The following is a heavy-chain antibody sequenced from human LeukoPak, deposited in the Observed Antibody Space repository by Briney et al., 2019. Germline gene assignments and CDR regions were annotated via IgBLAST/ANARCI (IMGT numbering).Heavy chain of an antibody. D-gene: IGHD6-19*01. V-gene: IGHV3-23*01. CDR2: ISGSGGST. CDR1: GGSFSGYY. J-gene: IGHJ4*02. CDR3: AKADSSGWYEVDY. Sequence: PSETLSLTCAVYGGSFSGYYWSWVRQAPGKGLEWVSAISGSGGSTYYADSVKGRFTISRDNSKNTLYLQMNSLRAEDTAVYYCAKADSSGWYEVDYWGQGTLVTVSS.